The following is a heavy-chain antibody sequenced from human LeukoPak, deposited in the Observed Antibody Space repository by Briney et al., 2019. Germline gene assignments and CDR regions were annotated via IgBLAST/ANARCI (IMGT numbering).Heavy chain of an antibody. J-gene: IGHJ6*03. CDR1: GGSISSSSYY. CDR3: ARQGKLRYFDWLNYYYYMDV. D-gene: IGHD3-9*01. Sequence: SETLSLTSTVSGGSISSSSYYWGWIRQPPGKGLEWIGSIYYSGSTYYNPSLKSRVTISVDTSKNQFSLKLSSVTAADTAVYYCARQGKLRYFDWLNYYYYMDVWGKGTTVTISS. CDR2: IYYSGST. V-gene: IGHV4-39*01.